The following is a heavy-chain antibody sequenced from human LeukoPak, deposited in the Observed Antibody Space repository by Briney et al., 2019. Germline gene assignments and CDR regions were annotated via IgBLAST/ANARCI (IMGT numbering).Heavy chain of an antibody. J-gene: IGHJ4*02. CDR3: AKDHRSRYFDY. CDR1: GFTFSSYG. V-gene: IGHV3-30*18. CDR2: ISYGGSNK. Sequence: GGSLRLSCAASGFTFSSYGMHWVRQAPGKGLEWVAVISYGGSNKYYADSVKGRFTISRDNSKNTLYLQMNSLRAEDTGVYYCAKDHRSRYFDYWGQGTLVTVSS.